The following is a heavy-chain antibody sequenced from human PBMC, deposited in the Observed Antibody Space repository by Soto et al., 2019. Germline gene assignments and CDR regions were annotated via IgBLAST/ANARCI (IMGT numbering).Heavy chain of an antibody. V-gene: IGHV3-33*01. CDR3: ARIQLDTIMALDY. CDR1: GFTFDAYG. Sequence: QVQLVESGGGVVQPGGSLRLSCAASGFTFDAYGFHWVRQAPGKGLEWVAVVWSNGNHKYYADSVKGRFTISRDSSKRALNLQMNSLRADDTAVYYCARIQLDTIMALDYWGQGTLVNVS. J-gene: IGHJ4*02. D-gene: IGHD1-1*01. CDR2: VWSNGNHK.